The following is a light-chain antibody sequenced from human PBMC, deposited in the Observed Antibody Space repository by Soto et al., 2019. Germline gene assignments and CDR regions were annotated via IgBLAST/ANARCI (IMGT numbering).Light chain of an antibody. Sequence: QSVLTQPASVSGSPGQSIAISCTGTSSDVGGYNYVSWYQQCPGKAPKLMIYDVSSRPSGVSNRFSGSKSGNTASLTISGLQAEDEADYYCSSSTSSTTVVFGGGTKVTVL. CDR3: SSSTSSTTVV. CDR2: DVS. CDR1: SSDVGGYNY. V-gene: IGLV2-14*01. J-gene: IGLJ2*01.